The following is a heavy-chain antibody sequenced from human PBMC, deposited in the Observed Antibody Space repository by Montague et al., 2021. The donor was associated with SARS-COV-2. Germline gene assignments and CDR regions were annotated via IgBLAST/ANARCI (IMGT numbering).Heavy chain of an antibody. D-gene: IGHD2-2*01. J-gene: IGHJ6*03. Sequence: SETLSLTSSVSGGSVSSGSCYWSWIRQPPGKGLVGIGYIYYSGSTNYNLSLKSRVTVSVDTSKNQFSLKLSSVTAADTAVYYCVRVRGEQYQLVFSIYYYYYMDVWGKGTTVTVSS. CDR3: VRVRGEQYQLVFSIYYYYYMDV. CDR2: IYYSGST. CDR1: GGSVSSGSCY. V-gene: IGHV4-61*01.